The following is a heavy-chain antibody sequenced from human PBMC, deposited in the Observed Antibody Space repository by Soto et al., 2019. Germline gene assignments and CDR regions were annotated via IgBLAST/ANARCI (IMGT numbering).Heavy chain of an antibody. V-gene: IGHV3-30*18. D-gene: IGHD3-3*01. CDR3: AKEGLRFLEWLLSRKDYYYYYMDV. CDR2: ISYDGSNK. J-gene: IGHJ6*03. Sequence: PGGSLRLSCAASGFTFSSYGMHWVRQAPGKGLEWVAVISYDGSNKYYADSVKGRFTISRDNSKNTLYLQMNSLRAEDTAVYYFAKEGLRFLEWLLSRKDYYYYYMDVWGKGTTVTVSS. CDR1: GFTFSSYG.